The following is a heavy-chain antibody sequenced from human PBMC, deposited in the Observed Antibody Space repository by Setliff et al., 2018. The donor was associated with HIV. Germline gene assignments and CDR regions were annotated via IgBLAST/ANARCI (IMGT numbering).Heavy chain of an antibody. CDR3: ARGSGSY. Sequence: GSLRLSCAASGFSLSPFVMSWVRQAPGKGLEWVANIHQTGSETYYVDSVKGRFTISRDNAKKSLYLQMNSLRPEDTAVYYCARGSGSYWGQGTLVTVS. CDR1: GFSLSPFV. J-gene: IGHJ4*02. D-gene: IGHD1-26*01. CDR2: IHQTGSET. V-gene: IGHV3-7*01.